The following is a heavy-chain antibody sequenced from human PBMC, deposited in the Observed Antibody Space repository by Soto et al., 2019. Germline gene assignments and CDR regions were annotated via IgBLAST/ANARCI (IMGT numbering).Heavy chain of an antibody. J-gene: IGHJ5*02. CDR1: GFTFSSYG. CDR3: ARVIVVGVAATNWFDP. D-gene: IGHD2-15*01. CDR2: ISYDGSNK. Sequence: PGGSLRLSCAASGFTFSSYGMHWVRQAPGKGLEWVAVISYDGSNKYYADSVKGRFTISRDNSKNTLYLQMNSLRAEDTAVYYCARVIVVGVAATNWFDPWGQGTLVTVSS. V-gene: IGHV3-30*03.